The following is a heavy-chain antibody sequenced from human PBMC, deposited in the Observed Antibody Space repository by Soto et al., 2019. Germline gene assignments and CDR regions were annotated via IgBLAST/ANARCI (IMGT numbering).Heavy chain of an antibody. CDR3: ARSLPRIAGDAFDI. CDR1: GFTFSSYA. CDR2: ISSNGGST. V-gene: IGHV3-64*01. D-gene: IGHD6-13*01. J-gene: IGHJ3*02. Sequence: PGGSLRLSCAASGFTFSSYAMHWVRQAPGKGLEYVSAISSNGGSTYYANSVKGRFTISRDNSKNTLYLQMGSLRAEDMAVYYCARSLPRIAGDAFDIWGQGTMVTVSS.